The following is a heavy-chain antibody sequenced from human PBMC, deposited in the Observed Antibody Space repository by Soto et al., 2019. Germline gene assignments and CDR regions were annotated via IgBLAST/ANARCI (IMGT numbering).Heavy chain of an antibody. CDR3: ARADTAMVYYGMDV. D-gene: IGHD5-18*01. J-gene: IGHJ6*02. V-gene: IGHV1-2*04. CDR1: GYTFTGYY. CDR2: INPNSGGT. Sequence: GASVKVSCKASGYTFTGYYMHWVRQAPGQGLEWMGWINPNSGGTNYAQKFRGWVTMTRDTSISTAYMELSRLRSDDTAVYYCARADTAMVYYGMDVWGQGTTVTVSS.